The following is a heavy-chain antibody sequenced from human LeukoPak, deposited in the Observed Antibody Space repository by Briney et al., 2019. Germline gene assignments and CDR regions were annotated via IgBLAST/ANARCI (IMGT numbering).Heavy chain of an antibody. D-gene: IGHD6-13*01. Sequence: SETLSLTCAVSGDSISNYYWSWLRQPAGKGLEWIGRFYTSGNTKYNPSLQGRVTVSVDTSKNQFSLTLRSVTTADTAVYYCARDSGRVAAAGMMYYYGMDVWGQGTSVTVSS. CDR3: ARDSGRVAAAGMMYYYGMDV. CDR1: GDSISNYY. J-gene: IGHJ6*02. V-gene: IGHV4-4*07. CDR2: FYTSGNT.